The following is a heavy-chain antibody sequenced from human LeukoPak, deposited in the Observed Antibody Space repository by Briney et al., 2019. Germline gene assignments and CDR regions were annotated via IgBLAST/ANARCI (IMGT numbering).Heavy chain of an antibody. CDR1: GGSFSGYY. CDR2: INHSGST. CDR3: ARCLFLSGGSCYVGY. Sequence: SETLSLTCAVYGGSFSGYYWSWIRQPPGKGLEWIGEINHSGSTNYNPSLKSRVTISVDTSKNQFSLKLSSVTAADTAVYYCARCLFLSGGSCYVGYWGQGTLVTVSS. J-gene: IGHJ4*02. D-gene: IGHD2-15*01. V-gene: IGHV4-34*01.